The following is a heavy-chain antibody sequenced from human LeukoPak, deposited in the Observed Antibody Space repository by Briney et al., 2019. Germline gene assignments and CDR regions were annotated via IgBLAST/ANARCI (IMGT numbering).Heavy chain of an antibody. D-gene: IGHD6-13*01. CDR1: GFTFSSYW. Sequence: GGSLRLSCAASGFTFSSYWMSWVRQAPGKGLEWVANIKQDGSEKYYVDSVKGRFTISRDNAKNSLYLQMNSLRAEDTAAYYCARVGYSSSWYYYSMDVWGQGTTVTVSS. CDR3: ARVGYSSSWYYYSMDV. CDR2: IKQDGSEK. J-gene: IGHJ6*02. V-gene: IGHV3-7*01.